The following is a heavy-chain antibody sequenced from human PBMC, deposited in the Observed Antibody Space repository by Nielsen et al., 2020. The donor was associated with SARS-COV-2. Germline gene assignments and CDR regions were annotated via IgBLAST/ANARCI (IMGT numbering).Heavy chain of an antibody. J-gene: IGHJ4*02. CDR3: ARHGGGYNGAYYFPY. Sequence: SETLSLTCTVSGDSLTNSIYYWGWIRQPPGKGLEWIGSFYSTGTTYYNPSLKSRVSVPVDTSKNQVSLKLTSVTAADTAVYYCARHGGGYNGAYYFPYWGQGTLATVSS. CDR1: GDSLTNSIYY. V-gene: IGHV4-39*01. CDR2: FYSTGTT. D-gene: IGHD5-24*01.